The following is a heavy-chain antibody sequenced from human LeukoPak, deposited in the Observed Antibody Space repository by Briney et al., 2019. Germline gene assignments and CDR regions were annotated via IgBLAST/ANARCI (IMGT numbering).Heavy chain of an antibody. V-gene: IGHV3-20*04. CDR3: ARELKRGIAVAGTHDY. Sequence: GGSLRLSCAASGFTFDDYGMSWVRQAPGKGLEWVSGINWNGGSTGYADSVKGRFTISRDNAKNSLYLQMNSLRAEDTALYYCARELKRGIAVAGTHDYWGQGTLVTVSS. CDR2: INWNGGST. D-gene: IGHD6-19*01. J-gene: IGHJ4*02. CDR1: GFTFDDYG.